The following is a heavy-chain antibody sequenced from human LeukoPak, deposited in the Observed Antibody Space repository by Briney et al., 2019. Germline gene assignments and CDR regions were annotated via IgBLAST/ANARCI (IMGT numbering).Heavy chain of an antibody. CDR1: GFTFSSYA. V-gene: IGHV3-23*01. J-gene: IGHJ3*02. Sequence: PGGSLRLSCAASGFTFSSYAVSWVRQAPGKGLEWVSATSGSDGSTYYADSVKGRFTISRDNSKNTLYLQMNSLRAEDTAIYYCAKDMDYGGHFRSDAFDIWGQGTMVTVSS. D-gene: IGHD4-23*01. CDR2: TSGSDGST. CDR3: AKDMDYGGHFRSDAFDI.